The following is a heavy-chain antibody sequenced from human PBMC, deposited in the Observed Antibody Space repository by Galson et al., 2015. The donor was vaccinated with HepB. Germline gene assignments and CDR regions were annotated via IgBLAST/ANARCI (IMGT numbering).Heavy chain of an antibody. CDR3: TKTVLSSANWFDP. Sequence: ETLSLTCTVSGDSIRSHYWSWIRQPPGKGLEWIGYMFHRGNTRSNPSLKSRLTLSIDTSKSQFSLKLSSVTTEDTALYYCTKTVLSSANWFDPWGQGILVTVSS. V-gene: IGHV4-59*11. J-gene: IGHJ5*02. CDR1: GDSIRSHY. D-gene: IGHD6-25*01. CDR2: MFHRGNT.